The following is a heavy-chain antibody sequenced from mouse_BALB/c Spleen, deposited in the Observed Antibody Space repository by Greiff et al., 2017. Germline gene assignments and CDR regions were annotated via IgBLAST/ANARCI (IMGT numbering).Heavy chain of an antibody. Sequence: VQLQQSGPELVKPGASVKMSCKASGYTFTSYVMHWVKQKPGQGLEWIGYINPYNDGTKYNEKFKGKATLTSDKSSSTAYMELSSLTSEDSAVYYCAIHYRYGPMDYWGQGTSVTVSS. D-gene: IGHD2-14*01. CDR1: GYTFTSYV. CDR3: AIHYRYGPMDY. J-gene: IGHJ4*01. V-gene: IGHV1-14*01. CDR2: INPYNDGT.